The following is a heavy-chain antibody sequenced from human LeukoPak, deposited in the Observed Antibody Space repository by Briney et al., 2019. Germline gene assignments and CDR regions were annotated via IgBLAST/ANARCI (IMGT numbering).Heavy chain of an antibody. V-gene: IGHV4-30-4*01. Sequence: SETLSLTCTVSGGSISSGDYYWSWIRQPPGKGLEWIGYIYYSGSTYYNPSLKSRVTISVDTSKNQFSLKLSSVTAADTAVYYCARDQVGATRGLGYWGQGTLVTVSS. CDR3: ARDQVGATRGLGY. J-gene: IGHJ4*02. CDR1: GGSISSGDYY. CDR2: IYYSGST. D-gene: IGHD1-26*01.